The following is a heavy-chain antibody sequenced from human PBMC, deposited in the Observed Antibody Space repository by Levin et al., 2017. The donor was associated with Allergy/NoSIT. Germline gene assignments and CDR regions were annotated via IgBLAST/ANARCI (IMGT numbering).Heavy chain of an antibody. J-gene: IGHJ6*02. D-gene: IGHD3-22*01. CDR3: ARAENYYDNSGFYYVDYYYGMDV. CDR1: GFTLSSYS. V-gene: IGHV3-21*01. CDR2: ISSSSSYI. Sequence: PGGSLRLSCAASGFTLSSYSMHWVRQAPGKGLEWVSSISSSSSYIYYADSVKGRFSTSRDNAKNSLYLQMNSLRAEDTAVYYCARAENYYDNSGFYYVDYYYGMDVWGQGTTVTVSS.